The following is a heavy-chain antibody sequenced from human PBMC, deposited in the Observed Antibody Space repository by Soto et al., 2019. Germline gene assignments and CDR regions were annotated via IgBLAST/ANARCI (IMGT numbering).Heavy chain of an antibody. Sequence: TGGSLRLSCAASGFTCSSYWMSWVRQAPGKGLEWVANIKQDGSEKYYVDSVKGRFTISRDNAKNSLYLQMNSLRAEDTAVYYCSRSLDSWGQGTLVTVSS. V-gene: IGHV3-7*03. CDR1: GFTCSSYW. CDR3: SRSLDS. J-gene: IGHJ4*02. CDR2: IKQDGSEK.